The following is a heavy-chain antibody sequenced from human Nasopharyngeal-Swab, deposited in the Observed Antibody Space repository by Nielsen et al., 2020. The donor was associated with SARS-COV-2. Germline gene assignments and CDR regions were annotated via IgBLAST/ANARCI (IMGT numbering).Heavy chain of an antibody. CDR2: IYPGDSDT. D-gene: IGHD2-21*01. Sequence: GESLKISCKGSGYSFTSYWIGWVRQMPGKGLEWMGIIYPGDSDTRYSPSFQGQVTISADKSISTAYLQWSSLKASDTAMYYCARRNCEGGMADAFEIWGQGTMVTVSS. CDR3: ARRNCEGGMADAFEI. V-gene: IGHV5-51*01. J-gene: IGHJ3*02. CDR1: GYSFTSYW.